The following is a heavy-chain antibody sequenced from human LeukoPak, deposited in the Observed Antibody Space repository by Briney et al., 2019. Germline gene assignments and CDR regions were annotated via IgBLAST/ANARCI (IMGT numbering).Heavy chain of an antibody. V-gene: IGHV4-31*03. Sequence: SQTLSLTCTVSGGSISSGGYYWSWIRQHPGKGLEWIGYIYYSGSTYYNPSLKSRVTISVDTSKNQFSLKLSSVTAADTAVYYCARDRSTSCYHFVYWGQGTLVSVSS. D-gene: IGHD2-2*01. J-gene: IGHJ4*02. CDR1: GGSISSGGYY. CDR3: ARDRSTSCYHFVY. CDR2: IYYSGST.